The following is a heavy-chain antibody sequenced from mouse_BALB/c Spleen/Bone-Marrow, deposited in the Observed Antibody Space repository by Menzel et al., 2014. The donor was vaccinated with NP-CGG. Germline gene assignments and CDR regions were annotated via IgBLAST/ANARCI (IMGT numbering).Heavy chain of an antibody. Sequence: VQLQQSGAELVKPGASVKLSCKASGYTFTSYYMYWVKQRPGQGLEWIGEINPSNGGTNFNEKFKSKATLTVDKSSSTAYMQHSSLTSEDAAVYYCTRSDGYYVPHWYFDVWGAGTTVTVSS. CDR1: GYTFTSYY. CDR3: TRSDGYYVPHWYFDV. J-gene: IGHJ1*01. CDR2: INPSNGGT. D-gene: IGHD2-3*01. V-gene: IGHV1S81*02.